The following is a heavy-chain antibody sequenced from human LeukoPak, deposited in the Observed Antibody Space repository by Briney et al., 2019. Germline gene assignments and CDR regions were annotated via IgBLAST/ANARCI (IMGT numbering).Heavy chain of an antibody. CDR3: ARLVCTNGVCRPPKPKCYYYMDV. CDR2: TYTSGST. V-gene: IGHV4-4*07. CDR1: GGSISSYY. D-gene: IGHD2-8*01. Sequence: PSETLSLTCTVSGGSISSYYWRWIRQPAGQGLEWIGRTYTSGSTHYNPSLTRRVTMSVDTSKNQFSLKLSSVTAADTAVYYCARLVCTNGVCRPPKPKCYYYMDVWGKGTTVTVSS. J-gene: IGHJ6*03.